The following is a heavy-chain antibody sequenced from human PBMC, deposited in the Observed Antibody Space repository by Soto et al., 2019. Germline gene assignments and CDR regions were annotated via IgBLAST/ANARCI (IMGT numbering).Heavy chain of an antibody. CDR1: GYTFTVYA. Sequence: VKVSCKSSGYTFTVYAIHWVRQAPGQSLEWMGWINTGNGDTKYSQNFQGRVTITRDTSASTAYMELSSLRSEDTAVYYCARDRDGTDYWGQGTLVTVSS. J-gene: IGHJ4*02. CDR2: INTGNGDT. V-gene: IGHV1-3*04. CDR3: ARDRDGTDY.